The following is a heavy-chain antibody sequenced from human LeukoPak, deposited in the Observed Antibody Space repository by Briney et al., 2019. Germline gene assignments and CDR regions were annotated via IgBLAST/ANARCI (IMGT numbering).Heavy chain of an antibody. CDR1: AFSFSDYH. CDR2: MSGSGSTI. V-gene: IGHV3-11*01. D-gene: IGHD3-10*01. Sequence: PGGSLRLSCAASAFSFSDYHMSWIRQAPGKGLEWVSYMSGSGSTISYADSVKGRFTISRDNAKNSLYLQMNSLRAEDTAVYYCTRAETRVEEIIRMDVWGKGTTVTVSS. J-gene: IGHJ6*03. CDR3: TRAETRVEEIIRMDV.